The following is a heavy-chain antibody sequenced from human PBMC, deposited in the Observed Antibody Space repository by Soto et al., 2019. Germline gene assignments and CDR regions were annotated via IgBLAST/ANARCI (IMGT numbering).Heavy chain of an antibody. Sequence: PSETLSLTCTVSGGSISSGGYYWSWIRQHPGKGLEWIGYIYYSGSTYYNPSLKSRVTISVDTSKNQFSLKLSSVTAADTAVYYCARDRVGCTNGVCLQVYYYGMDVWGQGTTVTVSS. J-gene: IGHJ6*02. CDR3: ARDRVGCTNGVCLQVYYYGMDV. CDR1: GGSISSGGYY. D-gene: IGHD2-8*01. CDR2: IYYSGST. V-gene: IGHV4-31*03.